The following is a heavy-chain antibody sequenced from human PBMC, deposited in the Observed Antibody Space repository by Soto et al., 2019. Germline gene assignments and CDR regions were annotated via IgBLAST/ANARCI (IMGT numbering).Heavy chain of an antibody. CDR3: AKGVEAPAANYYYYYYMDV. CDR2: ISGSGGST. V-gene: IGHV3-23*01. Sequence: GGSLRLSCAASGFTFSSYAMSWVRQAPGKGLEWVSAISGSGGSTYYADSVKGRFTISRDNSKNTLYLQMNSLRAEDTAVYYCAKGVEAPAANYYYYYYMDVWGKGTTVTVSS. CDR1: GFTFSSYA. J-gene: IGHJ6*03. D-gene: IGHD2-2*01.